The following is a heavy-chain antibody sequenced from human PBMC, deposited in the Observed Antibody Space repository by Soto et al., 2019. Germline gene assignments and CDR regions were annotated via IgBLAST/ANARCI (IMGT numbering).Heavy chain of an antibody. CDR3: ARDQLYYNDISGRPLNAFDV. V-gene: IGHV3-48*01. Sequence: GVSLRLSCAASVFTFSSYGMNWVRQAPGKGLEWVSYIGIGSSTKYYADSVKGRFTISRDNAKNSLYLQMNSLRAEDTAVYYCARDQLYYNDISGRPLNAFDVWGQGTMVTVSS. CDR1: VFTFSSYG. J-gene: IGHJ3*01. D-gene: IGHD3-22*01. CDR2: IGIGSSTK.